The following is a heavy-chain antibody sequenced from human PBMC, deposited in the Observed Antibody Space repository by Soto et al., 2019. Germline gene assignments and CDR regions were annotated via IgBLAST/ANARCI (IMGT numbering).Heavy chain of an antibody. V-gene: IGHV3-7*01. J-gene: IGHJ6*03. Sequence: EVQLVGSGGGLVQPGGSLRLSCAASGFTFSSYWMSWVRQAPGKGLAWVANIKQVGSEKYYVDSVKGRFTISRDSAKNAQYLQMNSLRAEDRAVYYCARAGGYCSSTSCYFNYYYMDVWGKGTTVTVSS. CDR2: IKQVGSEK. CDR1: GFTFSSYW. D-gene: IGHD2-2*01. CDR3: ARAGGYCSSTSCYFNYYYMDV.